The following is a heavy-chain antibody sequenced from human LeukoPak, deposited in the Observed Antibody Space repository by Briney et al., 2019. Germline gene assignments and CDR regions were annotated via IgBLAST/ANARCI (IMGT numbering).Heavy chain of an antibody. CDR1: GFTFSSYA. D-gene: IGHD3-22*01. CDR2: ISGSAATT. J-gene: IGHJ4*02. V-gene: IGHV3-23*01. Sequence: QAGGSLRLSCAASGFTFSSYAMSWVRQAPGKGLEWVSTISGSAATTYYAHSVEGPFTISRDDSQNTLYLQMNSLRAEDTAVYHCARRRAYDTSGPYPFDYWGQGTLVTVSS. CDR3: ARRRAYDTSGPYPFDY.